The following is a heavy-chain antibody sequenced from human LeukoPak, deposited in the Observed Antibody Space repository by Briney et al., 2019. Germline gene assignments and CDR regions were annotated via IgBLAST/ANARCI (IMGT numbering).Heavy chain of an antibody. D-gene: IGHD3-16*02. V-gene: IGHV4-30-2*01. J-gene: IGHJ6*04. CDR2: IYHSGST. CDR1: GGSISSGGYS. Sequence: SETLSLTCAVSGGSISSGGYSWSWIRQPPGKGLEWIGYIYHSGSTYYNPSPKSRVTISVDRSKNQFSLKLSSVTAADTAVYYCAQGYTSGMDVWGKGTTVTVSS. CDR3: AQGYTSGMDV.